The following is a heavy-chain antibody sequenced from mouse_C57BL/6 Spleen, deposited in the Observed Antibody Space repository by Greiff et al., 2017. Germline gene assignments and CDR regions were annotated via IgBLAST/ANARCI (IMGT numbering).Heavy chain of an antibody. CDR1: GYTFTSYG. D-gene: IGHD4-1*01. Sequence: VQLQQSGAELARPGASVKLSCKASGYTFTSYGISWVKQRTGQGLEWIGEIYPRSGNTYYNEKFKGKATLNADKSSSTAYMELRSLTSDDSSVYYCARRLTGTDWYFDVWGTGTTVTVSS. V-gene: IGHV1-81*01. CDR2: IYPRSGNT. CDR3: ARRLTGTDWYFDV. J-gene: IGHJ1*03.